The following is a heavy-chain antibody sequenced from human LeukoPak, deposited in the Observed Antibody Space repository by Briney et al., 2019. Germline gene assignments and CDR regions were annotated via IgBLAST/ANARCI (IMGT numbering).Heavy chain of an antibody. CDR1: GYTFTGYY. CDR3: ARSSGSGVGLPEP. V-gene: IGHV1-2*02. CDR2: INPNSGGT. Sequence: AAVKVSCKASGYTFTGYYMHWVRQAPGQELEGMGWINPNSGGTNYAQKFQGRVTMTRDTSISTAYRELSRRRSADTAVYYCARSSGSGVGLPEPWGQGTLVTVSS. J-gene: IGHJ5*02. D-gene: IGHD2-8*01.